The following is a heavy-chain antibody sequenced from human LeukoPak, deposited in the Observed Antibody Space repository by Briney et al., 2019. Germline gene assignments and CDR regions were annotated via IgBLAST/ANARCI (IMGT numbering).Heavy chain of an antibody. J-gene: IGHJ4*02. D-gene: IGHD6-13*01. CDR3: ARSPGIGTAGTVDY. CDR2: TSGYNGNT. Sequence: ASVKVSCKVSGYIFTSYGINWVRQAPGQGLEWMGWTSGYNGNTNFAQKLQGRVTMTTATSTSTVYMELGSLRSDDTAVYYCARSPGIGTAGTVDYWGQGTLVTVSS. CDR1: GYIFTSYG. V-gene: IGHV1-18*01.